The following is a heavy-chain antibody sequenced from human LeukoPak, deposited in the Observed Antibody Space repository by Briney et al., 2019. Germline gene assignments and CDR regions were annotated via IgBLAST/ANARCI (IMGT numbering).Heavy chain of an antibody. V-gene: IGHV4-59*01. Sequence: PAVTLSLTCTVSGGSISSYYWSWIRQPPGKGLEWIGYIYYSGSTNYNPSLKSRVTISVDTSKNQFSLKLSSVTAADTAVYYCARVEQPTPGGYYYYYMDVWGKGTTVTVSS. CDR3: ARVEQPTPGGYYYYYMDV. CDR1: GGSISSYY. CDR2: IYYSGST. D-gene: IGHD6-13*01. J-gene: IGHJ6*03.